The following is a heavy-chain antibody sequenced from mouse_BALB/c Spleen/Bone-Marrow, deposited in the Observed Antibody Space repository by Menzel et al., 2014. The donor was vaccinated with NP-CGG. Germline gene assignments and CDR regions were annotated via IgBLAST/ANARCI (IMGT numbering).Heavy chain of an antibody. J-gene: IGHJ4*01. V-gene: IGHV1-4*01. D-gene: IGHD1-1*01. Sequence: VMLVESGAELARPGAPVKMSCQASGYTFTRYTMHWEKQRPGQGLEWIGYIIPSSGYTNYNQKFKDKATLTADKSSSTAYMQLSSLTSEDSAVYYCTIRYYAMDYWGQGTSVTVSS. CDR3: TIRYYAMDY. CDR2: IIPSSGYT. CDR1: GYTFTRYT.